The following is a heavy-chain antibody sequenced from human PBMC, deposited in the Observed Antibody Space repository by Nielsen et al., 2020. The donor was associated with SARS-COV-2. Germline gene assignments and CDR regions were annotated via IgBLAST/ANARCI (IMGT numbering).Heavy chain of an antibody. CDR3: ARAHVPYYFDY. CDR2: ISYDGSNK. CDR1: GFTFSSYG. D-gene: IGHD6-6*01. V-gene: IGHV3-30*03. Sequence: GGSLRLSCAASGFTFSSYGMHWVRQAPGKGLEWVADISYDGSNKYYADSVKGRLTISRDNSKNTLYLQMNSLRAEDTAVYYCARAHVPYYFDYWGQGTLVTVSS. J-gene: IGHJ4*02.